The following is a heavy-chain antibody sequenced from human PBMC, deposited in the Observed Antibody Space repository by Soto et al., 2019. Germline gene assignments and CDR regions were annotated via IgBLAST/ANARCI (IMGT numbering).Heavy chain of an antibody. CDR1: GYSFTSYW. D-gene: IGHD1-7*01. CDR2: IDPSDSYT. CDR3: ARDAPFPITGTTFDY. J-gene: IGHJ4*02. Sequence: GESLKISCKGSGYSFTSYWISWVRQMPGKGLEWMGRIDPSDSYTNYSPSFQGHVTISADKSISTAYLQWSSLRSEDSAVYYCARDAPFPITGTTFDYWGQGTLVTVSS. V-gene: IGHV5-10-1*01.